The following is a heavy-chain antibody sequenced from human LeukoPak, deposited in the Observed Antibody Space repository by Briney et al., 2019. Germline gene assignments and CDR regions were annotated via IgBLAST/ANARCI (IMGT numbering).Heavy chain of an antibody. D-gene: IGHD3-10*01. Sequence: SETLSLTCAVYGGSFSGYYWSWIRQPPGKGLEWIGEINHSGSTNYNPSLKSRVTISVDTSKNQFSLKLSSVTAADTAVYYCASSPQNYYGSGSYYYFDHWGQGTLVTVSS. CDR1: GGSFSGYY. J-gene: IGHJ4*02. V-gene: IGHV4-34*01. CDR3: ASSPQNYYGSGSYYYFDH. CDR2: INHSGST.